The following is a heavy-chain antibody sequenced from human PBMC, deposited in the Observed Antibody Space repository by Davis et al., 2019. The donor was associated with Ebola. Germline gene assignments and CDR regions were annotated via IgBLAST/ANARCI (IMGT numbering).Heavy chain of an antibody. CDR1: GGSFSGYY. J-gene: IGHJ6*02. CDR2: INHSGST. CDR3: ATLDYSNRRGLQKRGYYYYYGMDV. V-gene: IGHV4-34*01. D-gene: IGHD4-11*01. Sequence: PSETLSLTCAVYGGSFSGYYWSWIRQPPGKGLEWIGEINHSGSTNYNPSLKSRVTISVDTSKNQFSLKLSSVTAADTAVYYCATLDYSNRRGLQKRGYYYYYGMDVWGQGTTVTVSS.